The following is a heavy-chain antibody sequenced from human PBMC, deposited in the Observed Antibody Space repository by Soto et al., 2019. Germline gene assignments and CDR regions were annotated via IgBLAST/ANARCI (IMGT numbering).Heavy chain of an antibody. J-gene: IGHJ5*02. Sequence: PSETLSLTCVVSGYSITSGYHWGWLRQSPGKGLELIGSVYYTGSGYYSPSLKSRVTISVDTSKNQFSLKLTSVTAADTAVYYCARDRSGGYYWFDPWGPGTQVTSPQ. D-gene: IGHD1-26*01. CDR3: ARDRSGGYYWFDP. V-gene: IGHV4-38-2*02. CDR2: VYYTGSG. CDR1: GYSITSGYH.